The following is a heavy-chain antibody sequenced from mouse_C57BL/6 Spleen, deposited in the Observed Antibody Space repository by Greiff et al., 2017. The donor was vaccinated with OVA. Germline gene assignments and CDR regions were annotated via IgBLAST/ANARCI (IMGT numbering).Heavy chain of an antibody. D-gene: IGHD1-1*01. J-gene: IGHJ4*01. CDR2: IGPNSGGT. CDR3: ARDVADYAMDY. V-gene: IGHV1-72*01. CDR1: GYTFTSYW. Sequence: QVQLQQPGAELVKPGASVKLSCKASGYTFTSYWMHWVKQRPGRGLEWIGRIGPNSGGTKYNEKFKSKATLTVDKPSSTAYMQLSSLTSEDAAVYYCARDVADYAMDYWGQGTSVTVSS.